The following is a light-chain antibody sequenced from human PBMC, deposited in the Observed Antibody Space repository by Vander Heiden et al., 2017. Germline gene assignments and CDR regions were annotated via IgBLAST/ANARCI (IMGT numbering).Light chain of an antibody. CDR1: QSVSSN. CDR2: GAS. V-gene: IGKV3-20*01. J-gene: IGKJ3*01. CDR3: QQYGSSLTFT. Sequence: EIVLTQSPGTLSLSPGERPTLSCRASQSVSSNLAWYQQKPGQAPRPLIYGASSRANGVPDRFSGSGSGTDFTLTISRLEPEDFAVYYCQQYGSSLTFTFGPGTKVDIK.